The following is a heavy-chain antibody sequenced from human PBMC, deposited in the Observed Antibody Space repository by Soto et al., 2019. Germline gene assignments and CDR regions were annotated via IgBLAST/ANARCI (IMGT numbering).Heavy chain of an antibody. Sequence: EVQLVESGGGLVQPGGSLRLSCAASGFTFSSYSMNWVRQAPGKGLEWVSYISSSSSTIYYADSVKGRFTISRDNAKNSLYLQMNSLRAEDTAVYYCARGRAYYDSSGYYWGPNWFDPWGQGTLVTVSS. J-gene: IGHJ5*02. V-gene: IGHV3-48*01. D-gene: IGHD3-22*01. CDR1: GFTFSSYS. CDR2: ISSSSSTI. CDR3: ARGRAYYDSSGYYWGPNWFDP.